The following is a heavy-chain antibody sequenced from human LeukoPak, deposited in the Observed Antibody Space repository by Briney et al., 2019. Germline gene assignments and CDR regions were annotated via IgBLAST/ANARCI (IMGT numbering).Heavy chain of an antibody. D-gene: IGHD3-22*01. CDR3: AKGSSGYLSSLAI. Sequence: GRSLRLSCAASGFTFDDYAVHWVRQAPGKGLEWVSGIRWNSGSIGYADSVKGRFTIPRDNAKNSLYLQMNSLRAEDTALYYCAKGSSGYLSSLAIWGQGTMVTVSS. CDR1: GFTFDDYA. CDR2: IRWNSGSI. V-gene: IGHV3-9*01. J-gene: IGHJ3*02.